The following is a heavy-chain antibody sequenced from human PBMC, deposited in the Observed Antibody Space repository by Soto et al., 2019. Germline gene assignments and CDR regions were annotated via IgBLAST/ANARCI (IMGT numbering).Heavy chain of an antibody. D-gene: IGHD3-3*01. CDR3: ARDRVTIFGVVSSRPIYYMDV. CDR1: GFTVSSNH. Sequence: GGSLRLSCAASGFTVSSNHMSWVRQAPGKGLEWVSVIYSGGSTSYADSVTGRFTISRDNSKNTLYLQMNTLRAGDTAVYFCARDRVTIFGVVSSRPIYYMDVWGKGTTVTVSS. J-gene: IGHJ6*03. V-gene: IGHV3-66*01. CDR2: IYSGGST.